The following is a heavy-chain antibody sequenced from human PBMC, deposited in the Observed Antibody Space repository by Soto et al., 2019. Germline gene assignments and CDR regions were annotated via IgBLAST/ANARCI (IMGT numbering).Heavy chain of an antibody. V-gene: IGHV3-30*03. J-gene: IGHJ4*02. Sequence: GGSLRLSCAASGFTFSIYDMHWVRQAPGKGLEWVAVISYDGTNKYYADSVKGRFTISRDSSKNTLYLQMNSLRAADTAVYYCASLFVTAGDYWGQGTLVTVSS. CDR1: GFTFSIYD. CDR2: ISYDGTNK. CDR3: ASLFVTAGDY. D-gene: IGHD1-20*01.